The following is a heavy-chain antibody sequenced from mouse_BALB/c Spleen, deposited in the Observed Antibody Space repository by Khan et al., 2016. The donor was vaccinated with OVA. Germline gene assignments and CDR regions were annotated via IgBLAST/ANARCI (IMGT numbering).Heavy chain of an antibody. CDR3: ARGGYGSFDY. CDR1: GYTFTSYW. J-gene: IGHJ3*01. D-gene: IGHD2-2*01. CDR2: INPSTGYT. Sequence: QVRLQQSGAELAKPGASVKMSCKASGYTFTSYWMNWVKQRPGQGLEWIGYINPSTGYTEYNQKFKDKSTFTADKSSSTACMQLSSLTSEDSAVYYCARGGYGSFDYWGQGTLVTVSA. V-gene: IGHV1-7*01.